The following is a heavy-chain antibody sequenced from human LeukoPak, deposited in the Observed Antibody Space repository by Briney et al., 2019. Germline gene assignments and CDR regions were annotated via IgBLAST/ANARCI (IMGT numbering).Heavy chain of an antibody. CDR3: ARQPPYCSGGSCYFGY. D-gene: IGHD2-15*01. Sequence: GESLKISCKGSGYSFTSYWIGWVRQMPGKGLEWMGIIYPGDSDTRYSPSFQGQVTISADKSISTAYLQWSSLKASDTAMYYCARQPPYCSGGSCYFGYRGQGTLVTVSS. J-gene: IGHJ4*02. V-gene: IGHV5-51*01. CDR2: IYPGDSDT. CDR1: GYSFTSYW.